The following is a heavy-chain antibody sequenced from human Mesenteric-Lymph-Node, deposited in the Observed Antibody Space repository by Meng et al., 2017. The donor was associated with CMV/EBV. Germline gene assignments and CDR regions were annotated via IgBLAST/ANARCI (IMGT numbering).Heavy chain of an antibody. CDR2: ISGSGGST. J-gene: IGHJ6*02. Sequence: GESLKISCVVSGFTASISHMNWVRQAPGKGLEWVSAISGSGGSTYYADSVKGRFTISRDNSKNTLYLQMNRLRAEDTAVYYCAKGQDIVVVPAADLIYYYYYGMDVWGQGTTVTVSS. D-gene: IGHD2-2*01. V-gene: IGHV3-23*01. CDR3: AKGQDIVVVPAADLIYYYYYGMDV. CDR1: GFTASISH.